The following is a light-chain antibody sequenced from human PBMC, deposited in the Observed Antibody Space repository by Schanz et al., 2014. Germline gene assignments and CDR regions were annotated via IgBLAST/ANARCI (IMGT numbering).Light chain of an antibody. V-gene: IGKV1-33*01. CDR1: QSISSY. J-gene: IGKJ1*01. CDR2: DAS. CDR3: QQYDRAPWT. Sequence: DIQMTQSPSSLSASVGDRVTITCRASQSISSYLNWYQQKPGKAPKLLIYDASNLETGVPSRFSGSGSGTDFTFTINSLQPEDVATYYCQQYDRAPWTFGQGTRVEIK.